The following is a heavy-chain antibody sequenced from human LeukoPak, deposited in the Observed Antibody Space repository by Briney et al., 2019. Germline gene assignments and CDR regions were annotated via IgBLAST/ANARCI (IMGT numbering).Heavy chain of an antibody. CDR2: ISTYSGTT. CDR1: GYTFTSYA. Sequence: GASVKVSCKASGYTFTSYAMNWVRQAPGQGLEWMGWISTYSGTTNYAHNLQGRLTMTTDTSTSTAYMELRNLKSDDTAVYYCARSGGYYFYMDVWGKGTTVTVSS. J-gene: IGHJ6*03. D-gene: IGHD1-26*01. V-gene: IGHV1-18*01. CDR3: ARSGGYYFYMDV.